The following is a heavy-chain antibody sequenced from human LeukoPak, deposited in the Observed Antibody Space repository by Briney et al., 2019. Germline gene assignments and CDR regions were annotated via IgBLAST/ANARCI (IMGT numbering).Heavy chain of an antibody. CDR1: GYSISSGYY. Sequence: SETLSLTCTVSGYSISSGYYWGWIRQPPGKGLEWIGSIYHSGSTYYNPSLKSRVTISVDTSKNQFSLKLSSVTAADTAVYYCASLTVGSGSYYKAPMDVRGKGTTVTVSS. CDR2: IYHSGST. D-gene: IGHD3-10*01. CDR3: ASLTVGSGSYYKAPMDV. J-gene: IGHJ6*03. V-gene: IGHV4-38-2*02.